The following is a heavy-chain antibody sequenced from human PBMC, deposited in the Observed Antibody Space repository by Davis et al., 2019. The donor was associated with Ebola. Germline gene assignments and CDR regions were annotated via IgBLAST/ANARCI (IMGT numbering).Heavy chain of an antibody. J-gene: IGHJ6*04. CDR2: IQYDGSNK. CDR3: ARDTYYYYNTMDV. Sequence: GESLKISCAASGFTFSSYGIHWVRQAPGKGLEWVAFIQYDGSNKYYADSVKGRFTISRDNSKNTVYLQMNSLKAEDTAVYYCARDTYYYYNTMDVWGKGTTVTVSS. V-gene: IGHV3-30*02. CDR1: GFTFSSYG.